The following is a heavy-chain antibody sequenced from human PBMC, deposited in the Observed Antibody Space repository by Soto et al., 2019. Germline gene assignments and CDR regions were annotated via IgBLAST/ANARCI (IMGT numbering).Heavy chain of an antibody. J-gene: IGHJ4*02. Sequence: LSRGALGLVFSGLGMEGVRKDYGQGVEWVGRMGGKANSYATAYAVSVKGRFTISRDDSRNTAYLQMNSLKTEDTAVYYCARGVYDFWSGHPKGLDYWGQGTVFTVSS. V-gene: IGHV3-73*01. CDR2: MGGKANSYAT. CDR1: GLVFSGLG. D-gene: IGHD3-3*01. CDR3: ARGVYDFWSGHPKGLDY.